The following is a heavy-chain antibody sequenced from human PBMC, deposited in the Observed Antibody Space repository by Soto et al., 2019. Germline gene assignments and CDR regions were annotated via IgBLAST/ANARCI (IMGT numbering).Heavy chain of an antibody. CDR2: INHSGST. J-gene: IGHJ6*03. D-gene: IGHD2-15*01. Sequence: PSETLSLTCAVYGGSFSGYYWSWIRQPPGKGLEWIGEINHSGSTNYNPSLKSRVTISVDTSKNQFSLKLSSVTAADTAVYYCARSVVTYYYYCMDVWGKGTTVTVSS. CDR1: GGSFSGYY. V-gene: IGHV4-34*01. CDR3: ARSVVTYYYYCMDV.